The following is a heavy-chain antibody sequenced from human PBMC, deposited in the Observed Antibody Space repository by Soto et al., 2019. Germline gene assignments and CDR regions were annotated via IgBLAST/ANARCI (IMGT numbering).Heavy chain of an antibody. J-gene: IGHJ6*01. CDR1: GGSISSGGYY. CDR3: ARGAYYYYNGMDV. V-gene: IGHV4-31*03. Sequence: SETLSLTCTVSGGSISSGGYYWSCIRQHPGKGLEWIGYIYYSGSTYYNPSLKSRVTISVDTSKNQFSLKLSSVTAADTAVYYGARGAYYYYNGMDVRGQGTAVTVSS. CDR2: IYYSGST. D-gene: IGHD3-10*01.